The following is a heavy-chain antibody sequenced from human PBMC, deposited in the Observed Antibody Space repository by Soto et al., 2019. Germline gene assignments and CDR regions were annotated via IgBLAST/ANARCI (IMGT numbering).Heavy chain of an antibody. D-gene: IGHD2-15*01. V-gene: IGHV4-39*01. CDR3: ARGMTIVVVVAATPFNWFDP. CDR1: GGSISSSSYY. Sequence: QLQLQESGPGLVKPSETLSLTCTVSGGSISSSSYYWGWIRQPPGKGLEWIGSIYYSGSTYYNPSLKSRVTISVDTSKNQFSLKLSSVTAADTAVYYCARGMTIVVVVAATPFNWFDPWGQGTLVTVSS. J-gene: IGHJ5*02. CDR2: IYYSGST.